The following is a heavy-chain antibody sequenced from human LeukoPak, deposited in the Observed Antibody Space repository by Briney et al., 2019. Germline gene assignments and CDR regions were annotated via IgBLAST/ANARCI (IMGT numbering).Heavy chain of an antibody. D-gene: IGHD3-16*02. V-gene: IGHV3-53*01. CDR3: ARDLSAFGGIIVKYYFDY. J-gene: IGHJ4*02. CDR2: ISRSGST. Sequence: GGSLRLSCAASGFTVSTTYMSWVRQAPGKGLQWVSGISRSGSTDYADSVQGRFTISRDNAKNSLYLQMNSLRAEDTAVYYCARDLSAFGGIIVKYYFDYWGQGTLVTVSS. CDR1: GFTVSTTY.